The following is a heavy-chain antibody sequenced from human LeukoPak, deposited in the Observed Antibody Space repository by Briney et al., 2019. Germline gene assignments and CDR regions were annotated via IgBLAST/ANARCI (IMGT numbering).Heavy chain of an antibody. CDR3: ARARTTVTYHYYYYMDV. D-gene: IGHD4-17*01. V-gene: IGHV4-59*01. J-gene: IGHJ6*03. CDR2: IYYSGST. Sequence: PSETLSLTCTVSGGSISSYYWSWIRQPPGKGLEWIGYIYYSGSTNYNPSLKSRVTISVDTSKNQFSLKLSSVTAADTAVYYCARARTTVTYHYYYYMDVWGKGTTVTISS. CDR1: GGSISSYY.